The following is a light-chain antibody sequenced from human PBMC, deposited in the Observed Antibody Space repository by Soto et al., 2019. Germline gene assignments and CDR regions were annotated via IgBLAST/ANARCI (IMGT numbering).Light chain of an antibody. V-gene: IGLV2-8*01. CDR1: SSDVGGYNY. J-gene: IGLJ2*01. Sequence: QSALTQPPSASGSPGQSVTISCTGTSSDVGGYNYVSWYQQHPGKAPKLMIYEVSKRPSGVPDRFSGSKSGNTASLTVSGLQAEYEADSYCISYAGSKTLFGGGTKLTVL. CDR2: EVS. CDR3: ISYAGSKTL.